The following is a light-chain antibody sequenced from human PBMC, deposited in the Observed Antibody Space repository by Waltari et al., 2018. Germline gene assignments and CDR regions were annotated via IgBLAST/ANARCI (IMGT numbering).Light chain of an antibody. J-gene: IGLJ1*01. CDR3: ISYTTSSTYV. CDR2: HVS. CDR1: SSDIGAYNY. V-gene: IGLV2-14*01. Sequence: QSALTQPASVSGSPGQSITISCTGTSSDIGAYNYVPLFQQNPGRTPKLIIHHVSNRPSGVSNRFSGSKAGNTASLTISGLQAEDDADYYCISYTTSSTYVFGSGTKVTVL.